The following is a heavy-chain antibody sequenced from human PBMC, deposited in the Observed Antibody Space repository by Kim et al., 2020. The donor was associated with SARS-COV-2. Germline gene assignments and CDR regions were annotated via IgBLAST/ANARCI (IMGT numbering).Heavy chain of an antibody. Sequence: YRGGPNHHPPLQSRDTISVDTSKNQFSRKLGSVTAADTAVYYCARGFDYWGQGTLVTVSS. CDR2: YRGGP. V-gene: IGHV4-59*08. J-gene: IGHJ4*02. CDR3: ARGFDY.